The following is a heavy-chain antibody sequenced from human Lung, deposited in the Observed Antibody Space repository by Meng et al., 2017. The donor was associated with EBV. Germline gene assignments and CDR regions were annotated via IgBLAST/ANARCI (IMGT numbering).Heavy chain of an antibody. D-gene: IGHD3-10*01. CDR3: ARDHYYGSGSFYFDF. CDR2: IYYSGST. J-gene: IGHJ4*02. CDR1: GGSIRSNSYY. V-gene: IGHV4-61*01. Sequence: QVQLEEAGPRLGKASGTPSLTCSVSGGSIRSNSYYWSWIRQPPGKGLEWIGYIYYSGSTDYNPSLKSRVTISLDTAKNQFSLKLTSVTAADTAVYFCARDHYYGSGSFYFDFWGQGALVTVSS.